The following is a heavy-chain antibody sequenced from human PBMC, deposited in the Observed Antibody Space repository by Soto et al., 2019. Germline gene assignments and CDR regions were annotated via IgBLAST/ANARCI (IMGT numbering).Heavy chain of an antibody. V-gene: IGHV1-8*01. CDR3: GIFNRTGMVTYYGINV. J-gene: IGHJ6*02. Sequence: GALMKGSCKASGYTFTTYEINWVRQATGQRLEWMGWMNPNSGNKGYAQKFQGRVTMTADASTSTAYMELSSLRSEDTAVYYCGIFNRTGMVTYYGINVWGQGTTVTVSS. CDR1: GYTFTTYE. CDR2: MNPNSGNK. D-gene: IGHD5-18*01.